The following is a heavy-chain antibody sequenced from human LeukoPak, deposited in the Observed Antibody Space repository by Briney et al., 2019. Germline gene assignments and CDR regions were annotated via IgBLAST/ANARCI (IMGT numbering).Heavy chain of an antibody. V-gene: IGHV3-66*01. CDR3: AAPRGSYGFDY. J-gene: IGHJ4*02. CDR1: GFTVSSNY. D-gene: IGHD5-18*01. CDR2: IYSGGST. Sequence: SGGSLRLSCAASGFTVSSNYMSWVRRAPGKGLEWVSVIYSGGSTYYADSVKGRFTISRDNSKNTLYLQMNSLRAEDTAVYYCAAPRGSYGFDYWGQGTLVTVSS.